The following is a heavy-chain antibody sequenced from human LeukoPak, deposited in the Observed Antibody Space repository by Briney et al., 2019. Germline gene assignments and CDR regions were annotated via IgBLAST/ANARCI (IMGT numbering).Heavy chain of an antibody. CDR3: ARGYCSGGSCYSFYYYYYMDV. CDR1: GGSISSSSYY. J-gene: IGHJ6*03. Sequence: SETLSLTCTVSGGSISSSSYYWGWIRQPPGKGLEWIGSIYYSGSTYYNPSLKSRVTISVDTSKNQFSLKLSSVTAADTAVYYCARGYCSGGSCYSFYYYYYMDVWGKGTTVTVSS. V-gene: IGHV4-39*07. D-gene: IGHD2-15*01. CDR2: IYYSGST.